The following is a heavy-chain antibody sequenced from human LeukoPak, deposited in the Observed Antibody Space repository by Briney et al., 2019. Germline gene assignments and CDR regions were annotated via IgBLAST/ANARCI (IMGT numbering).Heavy chain of an antibody. CDR2: IIPIFGTA. J-gene: IGHJ6*03. D-gene: IGHD1-1*01. CDR3: AKLSRRGMAYYYYMDV. V-gene: IGHV1-69*05. Sequence: SVKVSCKASGGTFSSYSINWVRQAPGQGLEWMGGIIPIFGTANYSQKFQGRVTITTDESTSTAYMELSSLRAEDTAVYYCAKLSRRGMAYYYYMDVWGKGTTVTVSS. CDR1: GGTFSSYS.